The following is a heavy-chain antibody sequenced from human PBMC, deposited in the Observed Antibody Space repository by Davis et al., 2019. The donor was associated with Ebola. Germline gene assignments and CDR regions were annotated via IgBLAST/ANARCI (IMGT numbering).Heavy chain of an antibody. J-gene: IGHJ4*02. CDR1: GFTFSRYW. CDR3: VKGGWQQYFDY. V-gene: IGHV3-53*01. Sequence: PGGSLRLSCAASGFTFSRYWMSWVRQAPGKGLEWVSVIYGGGSTYYADSVKGRFTISRDNSKNTLYLQMNSLRAEDTAVYYCVKGGWQQYFDYWGQGTLVTVSS. D-gene: IGHD6-13*01. CDR2: IYGGGST.